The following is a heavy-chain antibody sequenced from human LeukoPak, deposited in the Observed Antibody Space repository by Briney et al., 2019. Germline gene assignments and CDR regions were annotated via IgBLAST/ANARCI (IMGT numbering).Heavy chain of an antibody. Sequence: GASVKVSCKASGYTFTGYYMHWVRQAPGQGLEWMGWINPNSGGTNYAQKFQGRVTMTRDTSISTAYMELSRLRSDDTAVYYRANPRPYRRHWYLFDYWGQGNLVHVSS. D-gene: IGHD6-13*01. CDR3: ANPRPYRRHWYLFDY. CDR1: GYTFTGYY. CDR2: INPNSGGT. V-gene: IGHV1-2*02. J-gene: IGHJ4*02.